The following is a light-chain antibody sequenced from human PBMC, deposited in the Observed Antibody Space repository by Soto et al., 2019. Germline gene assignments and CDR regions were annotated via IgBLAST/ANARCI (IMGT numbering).Light chain of an antibody. CDR1: QSVSSSY. Sequence: EIVLTQSPATLSLSPGERATLSCGASQSVSSSYLAWYQQKPVLAPRLLIYDASSRAPGIPDRFSGSGSGTDFTLTISRLEPEEFAWYYCQQYGSSPFTFRQGTKLEFK. V-gene: IGKV3D-20*01. CDR2: DAS. J-gene: IGKJ2*01. CDR3: QQYGSSPFT.